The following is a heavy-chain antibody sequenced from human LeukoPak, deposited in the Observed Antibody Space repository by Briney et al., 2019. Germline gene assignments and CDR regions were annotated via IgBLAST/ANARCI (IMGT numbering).Heavy chain of an antibody. V-gene: IGHV1-69*13. Sequence: SVKVSCKASGGTFSSYAISWVRQAPGQGLEWMGGIIPIFGTANYAQKFQGRVTITADESTSTAYMELSSLRSEDTAVYYCARASLRYFDWLLFPFDYWGQGTLVTVSS. J-gene: IGHJ4*02. CDR1: GGTFSSYA. CDR2: IIPIFGTA. D-gene: IGHD3-9*01. CDR3: ARASLRYFDWLLFPFDY.